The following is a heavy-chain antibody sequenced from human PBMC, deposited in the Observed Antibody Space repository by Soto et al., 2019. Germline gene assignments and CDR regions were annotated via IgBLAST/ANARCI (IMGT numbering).Heavy chain of an antibody. D-gene: IGHD3-22*01. Sequence: PGGSLRLSCAASGFTFSSYAMHWVRQAPGKGLEWVAVISYDGSNKYYADSVKGRFTISRDNSKNTLYLQMNSLRAEDTAVYYCARGNGSYYDSSIDYWGQGTLVTVSS. CDR2: ISYDGSNK. CDR3: ARGNGSYYDSSIDY. J-gene: IGHJ4*02. V-gene: IGHV3-30-3*01. CDR1: GFTFSSYA.